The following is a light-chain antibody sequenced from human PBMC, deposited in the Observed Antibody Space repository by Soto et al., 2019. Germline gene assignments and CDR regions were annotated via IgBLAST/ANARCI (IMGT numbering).Light chain of an antibody. Sequence: DIQMTQSPSTLSASVGDRVTITCRASQSISSWLAWYQQKPGKAPKLLIYKASSLESGVPSRFXGXGXGTXXXXXXXXXQPDDFATYYCQQXNSYPLTFGGGTKVEXX. V-gene: IGKV1-5*03. CDR2: KAS. CDR1: QSISSW. CDR3: QQXNSYPLT. J-gene: IGKJ4*01.